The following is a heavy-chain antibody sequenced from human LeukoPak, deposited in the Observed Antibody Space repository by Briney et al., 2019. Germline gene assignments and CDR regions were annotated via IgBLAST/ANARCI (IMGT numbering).Heavy chain of an antibody. Sequence: VASVKVSCKASGYTFTGYYMHWVRQAPGQGLEWMGWINPNSGGTNYAQKFQGRVTMTRDTSISTAYMELSRLRPDDTAVYYCARVPVDYDFWSGSRPYYFDYWGQGTLVTVSS. V-gene: IGHV1-2*02. CDR2: INPNSGGT. CDR1: GYTFTGYY. CDR3: ARVPVDYDFWSGSRPYYFDY. J-gene: IGHJ4*02. D-gene: IGHD3-3*01.